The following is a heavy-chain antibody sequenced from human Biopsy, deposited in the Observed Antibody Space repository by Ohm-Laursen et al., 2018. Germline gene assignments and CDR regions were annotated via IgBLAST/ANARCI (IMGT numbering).Heavy chain of an antibody. CDR2: VHHDGRA. Sequence: SDTLSLTCTLSGGSITSRTHYWGWVRQPPGKGLEWIGEVHHDGRANYSPSLKSRVTISVDTSKNQLSLKVTSVTAADTAAYYCARHDGNGPFALDSWGQGTLVTVSS. CDR3: ARHDGNGPFALDS. V-gene: IGHV4-39*01. D-gene: IGHD5-24*01. J-gene: IGHJ4*02. CDR1: GGSITSRTHY.